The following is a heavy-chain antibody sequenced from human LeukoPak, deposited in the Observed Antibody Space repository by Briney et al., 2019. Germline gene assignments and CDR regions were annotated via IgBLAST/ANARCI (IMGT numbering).Heavy chain of an antibody. V-gene: IGHV3-30*18. CDR1: GFTFSSYG. Sequence: GGSLRLSCAASGFTFSSYGMHWVRRAPGKGLEWVAVISYDGSNKYYADSVKGRFTISRDNSKNTLYLQMNSLRAEDTAVYYCAKDWAVYSSSWYFDYWGQGTLVTVSS. D-gene: IGHD6-13*01. CDR2: ISYDGSNK. CDR3: AKDWAVYSSSWYFDY. J-gene: IGHJ4*02.